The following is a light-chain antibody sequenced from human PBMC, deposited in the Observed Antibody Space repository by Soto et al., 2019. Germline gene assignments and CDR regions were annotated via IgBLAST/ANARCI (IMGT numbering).Light chain of an antibody. CDR3: QQYNNWPAIT. CDR1: QSVSSN. J-gene: IGKJ5*01. Sequence: EIVMTQSPATLSVSPGERATLSCMASQSVSSNLALYQQKPGQAPRLLIYGASTRATGIPARFSGSGSGTEFTLTISSLQSEDFAVYYCQQYNNWPAITFGQGTRLEIK. V-gene: IGKV3-15*01. CDR2: GAS.